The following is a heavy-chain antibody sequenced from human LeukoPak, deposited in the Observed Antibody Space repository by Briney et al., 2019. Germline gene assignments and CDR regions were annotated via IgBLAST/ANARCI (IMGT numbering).Heavy chain of an antibody. CDR3: ARALLYYYGSGLAEYFQH. Sequence: SETLSLTCAVSGGAISSGGYSWSWIRQPPGKGLEWIGYIYHSGSTYYNPSLKSRVTISVDRSKNQFSLKLSSVTAADTAVYYCARALLYYYGSGLAEYFQHWGQGTLVTVFS. V-gene: IGHV4-30-2*01. CDR1: GGAISSGGYS. CDR2: IYHSGST. J-gene: IGHJ1*01. D-gene: IGHD3-10*01.